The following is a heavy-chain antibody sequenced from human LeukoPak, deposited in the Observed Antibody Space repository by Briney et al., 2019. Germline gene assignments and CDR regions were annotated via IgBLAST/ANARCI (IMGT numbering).Heavy chain of an antibody. J-gene: IGHJ5*02. D-gene: IGHD3-10*01. V-gene: IGHV1-69*01. CDR3: ARDYYGSELRSWFDP. CDR2: IIPIFGTA. Sequence: GASLKVSCEASGDTFSSCAISWVREAPGEGLEWRGGIIPIFGTANYAQKLQGRVTITADEFTSTAYVELSSLRSEDTRVYYCARDYYGSELRSWFDPWGQGTLVTVSS. CDR1: GDTFSSCA.